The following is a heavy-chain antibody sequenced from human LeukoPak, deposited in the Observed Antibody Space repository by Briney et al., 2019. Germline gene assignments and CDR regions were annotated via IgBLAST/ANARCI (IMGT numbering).Heavy chain of an antibody. D-gene: IGHD1-20*01. Sequence: GGSLRLSCAASGFTFSSYWMSWVRQAPGKGLEWVANIKQDGSEKYYVDSVKGRFTISRDNAKNSLYLQMNSLKTEDTAVYYCIRPLRYNWNDVLDYWGQGTLVTVSS. J-gene: IGHJ4*02. CDR3: IRPLRYNWNDVLDY. V-gene: IGHV3-7*03. CDR2: IKQDGSEK. CDR1: GFTFSSYW.